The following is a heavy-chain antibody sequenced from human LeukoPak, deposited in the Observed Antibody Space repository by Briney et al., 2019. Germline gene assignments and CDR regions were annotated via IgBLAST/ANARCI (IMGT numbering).Heavy chain of an antibody. CDR1: GFSVRNYY. CDR3: ARAVGPFDY. J-gene: IGHJ4*02. Sequence: PGGSLRLSCAASGFSVRNYYKSWVRQAPGKGLEWVAVIWYDGTNKYYGDSVKGRFTISRDNSKNTLYLQMNSLRAEDTAVYYCARAVGPFDYWGQGTLVTVSS. V-gene: IGHV3-33*08. CDR2: IWYDGTNK.